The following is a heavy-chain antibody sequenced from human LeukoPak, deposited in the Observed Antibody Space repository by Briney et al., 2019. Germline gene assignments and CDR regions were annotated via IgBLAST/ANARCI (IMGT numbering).Heavy chain of an antibody. CDR1: GGSISSYY. J-gene: IGHJ3*02. V-gene: IGHV4-4*07. CDR2: YYTSGST. D-gene: IGHD1-1*01. Sequence: PSETLSLTCTVSGGSISSYYGSLIRQPAGKGLEWIGRYYTSGSTNYNPSLKSRVTMSVDTSKNHSSLKLSSVNAADTAMYYCAREEDDWNDGAPDAFDIWGQGTMVTVSS. CDR3: AREEDDWNDGAPDAFDI.